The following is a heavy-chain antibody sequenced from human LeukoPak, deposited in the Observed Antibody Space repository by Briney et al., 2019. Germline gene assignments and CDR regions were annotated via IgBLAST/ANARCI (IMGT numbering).Heavy chain of an antibody. CDR2: TSTNGGTT. CDR1: GFTFSSFA. D-gene: IGHD6-19*01. CDR3: ARAGSGYSNGWYDY. Sequence: GGSLRLSCAASGFTFSSFAMHWVRQAPGKGLEYVSCTSTNGGTTYYANSVKGRFTVSRDNSKNTLYLQMGSLRAEDMAVYYCARAGSGYSNGWYDYWGQGTLVTVSS. J-gene: IGHJ4*02. V-gene: IGHV3-64*01.